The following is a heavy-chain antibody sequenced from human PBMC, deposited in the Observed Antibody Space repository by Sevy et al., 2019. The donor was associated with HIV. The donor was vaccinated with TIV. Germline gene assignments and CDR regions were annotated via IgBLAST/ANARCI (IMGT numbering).Heavy chain of an antibody. Sequence: GGSLRLSCGASGFTFSNAWMTWVRQAPGKGLEWVGRIKSKSEGGTTDYAAPVKGRFTISRDDSKNTLYLQMNSLKSDDTAVYYCTNNRGYGIDCVCGEYFDSWGQGTLVTVSS. CDR3: TNNRGYGIDCVCGEYFDS. CDR2: IKSKSEGGTT. V-gene: IGHV3-15*01. D-gene: IGHD2-8*01. CDR1: GFTFSNAW. J-gene: IGHJ4*02.